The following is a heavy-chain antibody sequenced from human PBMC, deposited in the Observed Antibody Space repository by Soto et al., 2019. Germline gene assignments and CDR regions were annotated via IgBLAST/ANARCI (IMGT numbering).Heavy chain of an antibody. J-gene: IGHJ4*02. Sequence: ASVKVSCKASGYTFTSYYMHWVRQAPGQGLEWMGIINPSGGSTSYAQKFQGRVTMTRDTSTSTVYMELSSLRSEDTAVYYCARDFKDSTDGYNAGFDYWGQGTLVTVS. CDR3: ARDFKDSTDGYNAGFDY. D-gene: IGHD5-12*01. V-gene: IGHV1-46*01. CDR2: INPSGGST. CDR1: GYTFTSYY.